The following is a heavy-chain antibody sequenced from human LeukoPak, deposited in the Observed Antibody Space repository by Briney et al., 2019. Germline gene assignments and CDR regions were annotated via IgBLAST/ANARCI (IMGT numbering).Heavy chain of an antibody. J-gene: IGHJ6*03. Sequence: GASVKVSCKASGYTFTGYYMHWVRQAPGQGLEWMGWINPNSGGTNYAQKFQGRVTMTRDTSISTAYMELSRLRSDDTAVYYCARGVDTALVPYYYYYYMDVWGKGTTVTISS. D-gene: IGHD5-18*01. CDR3: ARGVDTALVPYYYYYYMDV. CDR1: GYTFTGYY. CDR2: INPNSGGT. V-gene: IGHV1-2*02.